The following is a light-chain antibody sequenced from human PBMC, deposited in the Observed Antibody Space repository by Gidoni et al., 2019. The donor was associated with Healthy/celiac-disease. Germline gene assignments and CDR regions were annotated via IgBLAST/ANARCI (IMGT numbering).Light chain of an antibody. J-gene: IGKJ1*01. V-gene: IGKV1-8*01. CDR2: AAS. CDR1: QGISSY. Sequence: AIRMTQSPSSFPASTGDRVTITCRASQGISSYLAWYQQKPGKAPKLLIYAASTLQSWVPSRFSGSGSGTDFTLTISCLQSEDFATYYCQQYYSYPPTFGQGTKVEIK. CDR3: QQYYSYPPT.